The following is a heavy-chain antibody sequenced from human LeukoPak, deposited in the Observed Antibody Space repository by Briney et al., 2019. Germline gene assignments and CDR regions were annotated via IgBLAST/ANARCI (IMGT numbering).Heavy chain of an antibody. CDR2: IYYSGST. V-gene: IGHV4-59*01. CDR3: ARLRRGFDISGYYAFDI. J-gene: IGHJ3*02. CDR1: GGSISGYY. Sequence: PSETLSLTCTVSGGSISGYYWSWIRQPPGKGLEWIGYIYYSGSTNYNPSLRSRVTISVDTSKNQFSLKLTSVTAADTAVYYCARLRRGFDISGYYAFDIWGQGTMVTVSS. D-gene: IGHD3-22*01.